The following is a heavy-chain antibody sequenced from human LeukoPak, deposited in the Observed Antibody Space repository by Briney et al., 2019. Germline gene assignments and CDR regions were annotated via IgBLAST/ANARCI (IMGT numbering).Heavy chain of an antibody. CDR1: GFTFSSYS. Sequence: GGSLRLSCAASGFTFSSYSMNWVRQAPGKGLEWVSYISSSSSPIYYADSVKGRFTISRDNAKNSHFLQMNSLRVEDTALYYCARGFRNGPFDCWGQGTLVTVSS. D-gene: IGHD2-8*01. CDR3: ARGFRNGPFDC. V-gene: IGHV3-48*04. J-gene: IGHJ4*02. CDR2: ISSSSSPI.